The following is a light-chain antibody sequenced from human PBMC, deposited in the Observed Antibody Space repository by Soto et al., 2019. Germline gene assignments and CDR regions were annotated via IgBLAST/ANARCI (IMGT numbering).Light chain of an antibody. J-gene: IGLJ1*01. CDR1: SSDVGGYNY. Sequence: QSVLTQPASVSGSPGQSITISCTGTSSDVGGYNYVSWYQQHPGKAPKLMIYEVSNRPSGVSNRFSGSKSGNTASLTISGLQDDEEPDYSRSSYNSRSTQVFGTGTKVTV. CDR2: EVS. V-gene: IGLV2-14*01. CDR3: SSYNSRSTQV.